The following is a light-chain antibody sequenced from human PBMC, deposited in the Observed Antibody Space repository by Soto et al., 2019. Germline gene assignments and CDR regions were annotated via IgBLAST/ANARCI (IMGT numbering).Light chain of an antibody. CDR2: EVF. CDR1: SSDIGGYNY. CDR3: TSYAGYNNFV. J-gene: IGLJ1*01. V-gene: IGLV2-8*01. Sequence: QSALTQPPSASGSPGQSVTISCTGTSSDIGGYNYVSWYQHHPGKAPRLLIYEVFKRPSGVPNRFSGSKSGNRASLTVSGLQADDEADYYCTSYAGYNNFVFGTGTKVPS.